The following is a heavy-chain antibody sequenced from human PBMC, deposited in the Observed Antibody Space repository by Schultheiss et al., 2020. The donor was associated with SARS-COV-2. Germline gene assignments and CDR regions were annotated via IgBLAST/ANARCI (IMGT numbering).Heavy chain of an antibody. CDR3: ARQAQWLVRAFDI. J-gene: IGHJ3*02. CDR1: GGSISSYY. CDR2: IYYSGST. Sequence: SETLSLTCTVSGGSISSYYWSWIRQPPGKGLEWIGYIYYSGSTNYNPSLKSRVTISVDTSKNQFSLKLSSVTAADTAVYYCARQAQWLVRAFDIWGQGTMVTVSS. D-gene: IGHD6-19*01. V-gene: IGHV4-59*08.